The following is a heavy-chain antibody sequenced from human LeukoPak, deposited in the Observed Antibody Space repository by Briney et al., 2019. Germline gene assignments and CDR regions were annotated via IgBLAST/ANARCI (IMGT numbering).Heavy chain of an antibody. Sequence: PGGSLRLSCAASGFTFSSYSMNWVRQAPGKGLEWVSSISSSSSYIYYADSVKGRFTISRDNAKNSLYLQMNSLRVEDTAVYYCATRPGSSPLSVFDYWGQGTLVTVSS. CDR2: ISSSSSYI. J-gene: IGHJ4*02. D-gene: IGHD6-13*01. CDR1: GFTFSSYS. CDR3: ATRPGSSPLSVFDY. V-gene: IGHV3-21*01.